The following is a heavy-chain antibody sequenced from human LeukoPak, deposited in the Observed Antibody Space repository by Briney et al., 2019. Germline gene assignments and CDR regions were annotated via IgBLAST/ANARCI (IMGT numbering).Heavy chain of an antibody. V-gene: IGHV4-39*07. CDR1: GDSISRSNYY. CDR3: ASRATRDYGGNPFDY. Sequence: PSETLSLTCTVSGDSISRSNYYWGWIRQPPGQGLEWIGSIYYRRRNDYNPSLKSRVNISVDRSKNQFSLKLSSVTAADTAVYYCASRATRDYGGNPFDYWGQGTLVTVSS. J-gene: IGHJ4*02. D-gene: IGHD4-23*01. CDR2: IYYRRRN.